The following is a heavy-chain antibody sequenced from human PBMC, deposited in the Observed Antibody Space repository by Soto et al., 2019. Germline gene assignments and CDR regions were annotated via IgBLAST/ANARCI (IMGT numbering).Heavy chain of an antibody. J-gene: IGHJ4*02. CDR3: ATDGKYASGNFAFDF. CDR1: GYSFTNYG. D-gene: IGHD3-10*01. V-gene: IGHV1-18*01. CDR2: ISAYNGNT. Sequence: QVQLVQSGTEVKKPGASVKVSCKASGYSFTNYGISWVRQAPGQGLEWMGWISAYNGNTNYVQKFQGRVTMTTNASTNTDYMNLRSLRSDDTAVYYCATDGKYASGNFAFDFWGQGTLVTVSS.